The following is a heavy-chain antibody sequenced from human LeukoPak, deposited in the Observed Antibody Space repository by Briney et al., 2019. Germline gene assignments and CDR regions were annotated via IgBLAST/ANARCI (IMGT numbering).Heavy chain of an antibody. CDR2: TNRDGSS. D-gene: IGHD3-10*01. CDR3: ARSNSYGPGTHYLHH. Sequence: PSETLSLTCDVSGGSLTGCYWSWVRQPPGKGLEWIGETNRDGSSYNNPSLKSRVTISIDTSRNQFSLRLSSVTAADTGVYYCARSNSYGPGTHYLHHWGQGTLVTVSS. CDR1: GGSLTGCY. J-gene: IGHJ4*02. V-gene: IGHV4-34*01.